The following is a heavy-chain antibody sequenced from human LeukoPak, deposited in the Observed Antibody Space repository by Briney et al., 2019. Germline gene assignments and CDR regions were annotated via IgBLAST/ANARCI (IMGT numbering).Heavy chain of an antibody. CDR2: IYYSGST. CDR1: GGSISSGGYY. V-gene: IGHV4-31*03. Sequence: SETLSLTCTVSGGSISSGGYYWSWIRQHPGKGLEWIGYIYYSGSTYYNPSLKSRVTISVDTSKNQFSLKLSSVTAADTAVYYCARAASPYYYMDVWGKGTTVTVSS. J-gene: IGHJ6*03. CDR3: ARAASPYYYMDV.